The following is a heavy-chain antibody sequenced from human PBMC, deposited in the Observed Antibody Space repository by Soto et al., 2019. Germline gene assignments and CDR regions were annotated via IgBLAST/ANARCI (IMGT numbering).Heavy chain of an antibody. Sequence: PGGSLRLSCAASGFTFSSYSMNWVRQAPGKGLEWVSSISSSSSYIYYADSVKGRFTISRDNAKNSLYLQMNSLTAEDTAVYFCAKVDAYSYRTDHWGQGTLVTVSS. CDR3: AKVDAYSYRTDH. J-gene: IGHJ4*02. CDR2: ISSSSSYI. D-gene: IGHD3-16*02. CDR1: GFTFSSYS. V-gene: IGHV3-21*04.